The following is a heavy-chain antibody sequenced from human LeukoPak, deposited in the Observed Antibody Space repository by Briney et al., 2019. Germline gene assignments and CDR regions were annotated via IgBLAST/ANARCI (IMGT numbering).Heavy chain of an antibody. CDR1: GYTFSRYA. D-gene: IGHD2-15*01. Sequence: ASVKVSCKASGYTFSRYAINWVRQAPGQGLEWVGWINTDTGEPAYAQDFTGRFVFSLDTSVSTAYLQISSLKAEDTAVYYCARPSGYCSDGDCYPDYWGQGTLVTVSS. V-gene: IGHV7-4-1*02. J-gene: IGHJ4*02. CDR2: INTDTGEP. CDR3: ARPSGYCSDGDCYPDY.